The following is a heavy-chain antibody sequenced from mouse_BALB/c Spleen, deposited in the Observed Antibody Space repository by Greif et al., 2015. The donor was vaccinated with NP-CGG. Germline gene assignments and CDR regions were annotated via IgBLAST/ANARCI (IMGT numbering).Heavy chain of an antibody. CDR3: ARDYFDY. V-gene: IGHV5-4*02. Sequence: EVKLEESGGGLVEPGGSLKLSCAASGFTFSDYYMYWVRQTPEKRLEWVATXSDGGSYTYYPDSVKGRFTISRDNAKNNLYLQMSSLKSEDTAMYYCARDYFDYWGQGTTLTVSS. J-gene: IGHJ2*01. CDR2: XSDGGSYT. CDR1: GFTFSDYY.